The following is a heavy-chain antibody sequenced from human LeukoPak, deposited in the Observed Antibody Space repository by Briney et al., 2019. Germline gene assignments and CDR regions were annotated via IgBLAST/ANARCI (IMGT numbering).Heavy chain of an antibody. Sequence: GSSVKVSCKASGGTFSSYAISWVRQAPGQGLEWMGGIIPIFGTANYAQKFQGRVTITTDESTSTAYMELSSLRSEDTAVYYCARIEYSYGYDRYYFDYWGQGTLVTVSS. D-gene: IGHD5-18*01. CDR1: GGTFSSYA. CDR3: ARIEYSYGYDRYYFDY. J-gene: IGHJ4*02. V-gene: IGHV1-69*05. CDR2: IIPIFGTA.